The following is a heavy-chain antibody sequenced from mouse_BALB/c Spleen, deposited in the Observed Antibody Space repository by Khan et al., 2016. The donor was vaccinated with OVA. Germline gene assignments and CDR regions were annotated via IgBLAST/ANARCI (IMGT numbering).Heavy chain of an antibody. CDR2: IWAGGST. J-gene: IGHJ2*01. D-gene: IGHD1-3*01. CDR1: GYSLTSYG. V-gene: IGHV2-9*02. CDR3: ASLEDI. Sequence: VQLQESGPGLVAPSHSLSITCTVSGYSLTSYGVHWVRQPPGKGLEWLGVIWAGGSTNYNSALMSSLSISKDNSKSQAFLKMNCLQTADTAMYYGASLEDIWGQGTTLTVSS.